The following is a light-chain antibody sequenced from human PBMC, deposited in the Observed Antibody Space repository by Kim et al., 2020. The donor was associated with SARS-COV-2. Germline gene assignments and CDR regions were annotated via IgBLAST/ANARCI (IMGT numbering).Light chain of an antibody. CDR1: SIGLQS. Sequence: PGKTDRITCAEHSIGLQSVHWYQQTPGQAPVLVIYYDTDRPSGIPERFSGSNSGNTATLTISRVEAGDEADYYCQVWDTGSDHPIFGGGTQLTVL. J-gene: IGLJ2*01. V-gene: IGLV3-21*04. CDR3: QVWDTGSDHPI. CDR2: YDT.